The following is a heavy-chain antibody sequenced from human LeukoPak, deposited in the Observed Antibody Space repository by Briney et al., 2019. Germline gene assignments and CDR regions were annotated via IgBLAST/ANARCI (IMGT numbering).Heavy chain of an antibody. V-gene: IGHV4-61*02. CDR3: ARTGGGSGFYYYMDV. Sequence: SQTLSLTCTVSGGSISSGSYYWSWIRQPAGKGLECIGRVYTTGSTNYNPSLKSRVTISVDTSKNQFSLRLSSVTAADTAVYYCARTGGGSGFYYYMDVWGKGTTVTVSS. D-gene: IGHD2-15*01. CDR1: GGSISSGSYY. J-gene: IGHJ6*03. CDR2: VYTTGST.